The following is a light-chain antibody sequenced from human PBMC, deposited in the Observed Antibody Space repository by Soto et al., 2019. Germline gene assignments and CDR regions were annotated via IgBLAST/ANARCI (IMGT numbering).Light chain of an antibody. CDR2: DAS. CDR1: QSISGG. CDR3: QQTFGKHLVT. V-gene: IGKV1-5*01. Sequence: DIQLTQSPSTLSASVGDSVSITCRASQSISGGLAWYQKKPEKAPRLMIYDASGLQSGVPSRFSGSGSGTEFTLTVSDLHLEDFAVYYCQQTFGKHLVTFGQGTRLEI. J-gene: IGKJ5*01.